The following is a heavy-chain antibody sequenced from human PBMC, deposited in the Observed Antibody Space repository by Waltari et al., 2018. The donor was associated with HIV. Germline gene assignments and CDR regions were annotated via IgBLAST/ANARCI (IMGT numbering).Heavy chain of an antibody. J-gene: IGHJ5*02. D-gene: IGHD2-2*01. CDR1: GYTFTSYG. CDR3: ARVGCSSASCYSGWFDP. Sequence: QAQLAQSGAEVQKPGAAVKVSCKASGYTFTSYGLSWVRQAPGQGLEWLGWISAYNGNTNYAQKLQGRVTMTTDTATSTAYMELRSLRSDDTAVYYCARVGCSSASCYSGWFDPWGQGTLVTVSS. V-gene: IGHV1-18*01. CDR2: ISAYNGNT.